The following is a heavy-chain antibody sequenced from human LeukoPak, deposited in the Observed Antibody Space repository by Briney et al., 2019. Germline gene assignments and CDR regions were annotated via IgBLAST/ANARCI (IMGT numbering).Heavy chain of an antibody. Sequence: PGGSLRLSCAASGFTFSSYGMHWVRQAPGKGLEWVAFIRYDGSNKYYADSVKGRFTISRDDSKNTLYLQMNSLRAEDTAVYYCARDYGDYFQAFDYWGQGTLVTVSS. CDR2: IRYDGSNK. V-gene: IGHV3-30*02. J-gene: IGHJ4*02. D-gene: IGHD4-17*01. CDR3: ARDYGDYFQAFDY. CDR1: GFTFSSYG.